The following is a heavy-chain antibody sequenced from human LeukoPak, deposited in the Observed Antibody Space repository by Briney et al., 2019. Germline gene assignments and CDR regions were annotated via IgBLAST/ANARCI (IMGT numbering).Heavy chain of an antibody. CDR3: ARVYSGSYSRYYYMDV. D-gene: IGHD1-26*01. CDR1: GYTFTRYD. V-gene: IGHV1-8*03. Sequence: ASVKVSCKASGYTFTRYDMNWVRQATGQGLEWMGWMNPNSGNTGYAQKFQGRVTITRNTSISTAYMELSSLRSEDTAVYYCARVYSGSYSRYYYMDVWGKGTTVTVSS. J-gene: IGHJ6*03. CDR2: MNPNSGNT.